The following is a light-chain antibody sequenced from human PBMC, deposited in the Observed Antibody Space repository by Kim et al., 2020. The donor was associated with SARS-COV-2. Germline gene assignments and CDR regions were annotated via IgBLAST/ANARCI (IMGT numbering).Light chain of an antibody. V-gene: IGLV2-11*03. CDR3: CSYAGTFTSL. CDR1: SSDVGSYNY. Sequence: GQSVTNSCTGTSSDVGSYNYVSWYQQHPGKAPTVMIYDVSKRPSGVPDRFSGSKSGNTASLTISGLQADDEADYYCCSYAGTFTSLFGGGTQLTVL. CDR2: DVS. J-gene: IGLJ2*01.